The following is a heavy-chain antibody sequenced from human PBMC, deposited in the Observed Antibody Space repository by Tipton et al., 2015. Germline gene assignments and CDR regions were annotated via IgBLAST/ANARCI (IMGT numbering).Heavy chain of an antibody. CDR1: GASISISSIY. CDR3: ARLGRWLQLDY. D-gene: IGHD5-24*01. CDR2: LYYRGNT. Sequence: TLSLTCNVSGASISISSIYWGWIRQPPGRGLEWIGSLYYRGNTYYNPSLKSRATISLDTPKNQFSLELTPVTAADTAVYYCARLGRWLQLDYWGQGTLATVSS. V-gene: IGHV4-39*01. J-gene: IGHJ4*02.